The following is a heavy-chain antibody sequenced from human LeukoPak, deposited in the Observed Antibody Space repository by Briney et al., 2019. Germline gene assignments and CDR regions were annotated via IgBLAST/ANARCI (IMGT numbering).Heavy chain of an antibody. CDR3: ARAEAGYSSSWYLV. V-gene: IGHV1-46*01. J-gene: IGHJ4*02. D-gene: IGHD6-13*01. CDR2: ISPSGGST. Sequence: AASVKVSCKASGYTFTSNYMHWVRQAPGQGPEWMGVISPSGGSTTYAQKFQGRVTLTRDMSTSTAYMELRSLRSDDTAVYYCARAEAGYSSSWYLVWGQGTLVTVSS. CDR1: GYTFTSNY.